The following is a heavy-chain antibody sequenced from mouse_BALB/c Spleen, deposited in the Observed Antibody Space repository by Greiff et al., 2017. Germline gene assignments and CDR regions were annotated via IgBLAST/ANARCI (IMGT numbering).Heavy chain of an antibody. CDR3: KRTPFDY. V-gene: IGHV1S53*01. CDR2: ISPGNGDI. Sequence: VQLQQSDAGLVKPGASVKISCTASGYTFTNYGIHWVKQKPEQGLEWIGYISPGNGDIKYNEKFKGKATLTADKSSSTVYMQLNSLTSEDSAVYLCKRTPFDYWGQGTTLTVSS. J-gene: IGHJ2*01. CDR1: GYTFTNYG.